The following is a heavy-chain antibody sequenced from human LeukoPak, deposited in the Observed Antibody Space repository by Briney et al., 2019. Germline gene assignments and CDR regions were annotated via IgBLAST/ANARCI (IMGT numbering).Heavy chain of an antibody. CDR3: AKILDTAGCDY. J-gene: IGHJ4*02. Sequence: GGSLRLSCAASGFTFSSYDMHWVRQATGKGLEWVSAIGTAGDTYYPGSVKGRFTVSRDNSKNTLYMQMNSLRGEDTAVYYCAKILDTAGCDYWGQGILVTVSS. D-gene: IGHD5-18*01. V-gene: IGHV3-13*01. CDR2: IGTAGDT. CDR1: GFTFSSYD.